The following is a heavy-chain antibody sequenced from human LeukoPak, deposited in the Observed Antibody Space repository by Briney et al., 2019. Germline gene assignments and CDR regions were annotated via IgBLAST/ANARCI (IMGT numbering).Heavy chain of an antibody. V-gene: IGHV1-69*05. D-gene: IGHD2-2*01. CDR2: IIPIFGTA. CDR1: GGTFSSYA. CDR3: GTNIVVVPAAVHYYYYYMDV. J-gene: IGHJ6*03. Sequence: SVKLSCKASGGTFSSYAISWVRQAPGQGLEWMGGIIPIFGTANYAQKFQGRVTITTDESTSTAYMELSSLRSEDTAVYYCGTNIVVVPAAVHYYYYYMDVWGKGTTVTVSS.